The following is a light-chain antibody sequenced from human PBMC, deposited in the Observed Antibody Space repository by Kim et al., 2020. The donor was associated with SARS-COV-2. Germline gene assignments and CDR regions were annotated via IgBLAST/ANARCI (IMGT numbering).Light chain of an antibody. V-gene: IGKV1-5*03. CDR3: QQYNSYPL. CDR1: QSNSSW. CDR2: KAS. Sequence: LSACVGDRVTITCRASQSNSSWLAWYQQKPGKAPKLLIYKASSLESGVPSRFSGSGSGTEFTLTISSLQPDDFATYYCQQYNSYPLFGQGTKLEI. J-gene: IGKJ2*01.